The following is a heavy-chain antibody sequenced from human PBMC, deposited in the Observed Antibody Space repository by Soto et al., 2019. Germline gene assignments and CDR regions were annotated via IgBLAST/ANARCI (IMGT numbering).Heavy chain of an antibody. CDR1: GFTFSSYA. J-gene: IGHJ4*02. CDR2: ISGSGGST. D-gene: IGHD5-18*01. V-gene: IGHV3-23*01. CDR3: AKTIQLWPTGPSFDY. Sequence: GGSLRLSCAASGFTFSSYAMSWVRQAPGKGLEWVSAISGSGGSTYYADSVKGRFTISRDNSKNTLYLQMNSLRAEDTAVYYCAKTIQLWPTGPSFDYWGQGTLVTVSS.